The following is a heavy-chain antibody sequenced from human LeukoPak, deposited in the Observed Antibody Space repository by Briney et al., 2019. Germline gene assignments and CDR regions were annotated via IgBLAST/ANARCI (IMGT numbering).Heavy chain of an antibody. CDR1: GYTFTGYY. J-gene: IGHJ4*02. Sequence: ASVKVSCKASGYTFTGYYMHWVRQAPGQGLEWMGWINPNSGGTNYAQKFQGRVTMTRDTSISTAYMELSRLRSDDTAVYYCARDKRAYYYDSSGLEYWGQGTLVTVSS. CDR3: ARDKRAYYYDSSGLEY. CDR2: INPNSGGT. V-gene: IGHV1-2*02. D-gene: IGHD3-22*01.